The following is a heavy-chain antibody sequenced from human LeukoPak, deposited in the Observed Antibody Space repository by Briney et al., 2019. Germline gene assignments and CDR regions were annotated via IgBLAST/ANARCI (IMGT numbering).Heavy chain of an antibody. CDR2: IRYDGSNK. V-gene: IGHV3-30*02. CDR1: GFTFSSYG. Sequence: GGSLRLSCAASGFTFSSYGMHWVRQAPGKGLEWVAFIRYDGSNKYYADSVKGRFTISRDNSKNTLYLQMNSLRAEDTAVYYCARDGVRFLEWLLDYWGQGTLVTVSS. J-gene: IGHJ4*02. CDR3: ARDGVRFLEWLLDY. D-gene: IGHD3-3*01.